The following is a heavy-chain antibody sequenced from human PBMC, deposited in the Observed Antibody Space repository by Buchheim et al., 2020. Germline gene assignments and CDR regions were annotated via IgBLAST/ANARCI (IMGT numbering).Heavy chain of an antibody. Sequence: EVHLVESGGGVVKPGGSLRLSCAASGFSFTYAWMSWVRQAPGKGLEWVSAISGSGGSTYYADSVKGRFTISRDNSKNTLYLQMNSLRAEDTAVYYCAKDGDGYKGWYFDLWGRGTL. CDR2: ISGSGGST. CDR1: GFSFTYAW. V-gene: IGHV3-23*04. D-gene: IGHD5-24*01. CDR3: AKDGDGYKGWYFDL. J-gene: IGHJ2*01.